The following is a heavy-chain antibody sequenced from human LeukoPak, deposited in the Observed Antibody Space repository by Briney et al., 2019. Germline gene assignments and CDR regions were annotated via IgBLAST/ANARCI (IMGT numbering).Heavy chain of an antibody. J-gene: IGHJ5*01. CDR3: IKDMGYCSGGGCYRWFDS. CDR2: ISTSSSII. D-gene: IGHD2-15*01. CDR1: GFTFSSYS. Sequence: PGGSLRLSCAASGFTFSSYSMSWVRQAPGKGLEGVSYISTSSSIIYYADSVKGRFTISRDDAKNSVSLQMNSLRAEDTAVYYCIKDMGYCSGGGCYRWFDSWGQGTLVTVSS. V-gene: IGHV3-48*01.